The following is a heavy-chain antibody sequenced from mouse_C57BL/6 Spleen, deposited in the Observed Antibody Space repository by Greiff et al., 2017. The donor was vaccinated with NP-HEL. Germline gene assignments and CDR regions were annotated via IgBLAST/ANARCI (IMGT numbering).Heavy chain of an antibody. CDR2: ISSGGSYT. CDR3: ARHGDYDDDYYAMDY. J-gene: IGHJ4*01. CDR1: GFTFSSYG. D-gene: IGHD2-4*01. Sequence: EVKVVESGGDLVKPGGSLKLSCAASGFTFSSYGMSWVRQTPDKRLEWVATISSGGSYTDYPDSVKGRFTISRDNAKNTLYLQMSSLKSEDTAMYYCARHGDYDDDYYAMDYWGQGTSVTVSS. V-gene: IGHV5-6*01.